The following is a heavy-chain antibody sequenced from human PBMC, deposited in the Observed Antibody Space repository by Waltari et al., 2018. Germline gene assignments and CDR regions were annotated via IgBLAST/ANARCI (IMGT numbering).Heavy chain of an antibody. Sequence: EVQLVESGGGLVQPGGSLRLSCAASGFTFSSYWISWVRQDPGKGLEWVGNIKQDGNEKYYVDSVKGRFTISRDNAKNSLYLQMNSLRAEDTAVYYCARDPGVYGGNPPAYYFDYWGQGTLVTVSS. CDR2: IKQDGNEK. CDR3: ARDPGVYGGNPPAYYFDY. CDR1: GFTFSSYW. V-gene: IGHV3-7*01. D-gene: IGHD4-17*01. J-gene: IGHJ4*02.